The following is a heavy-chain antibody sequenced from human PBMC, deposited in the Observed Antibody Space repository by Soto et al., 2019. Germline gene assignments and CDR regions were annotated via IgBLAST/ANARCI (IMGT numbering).Heavy chain of an antibody. CDR1: GFTFSSYA. CDR2: ISGSGGST. V-gene: IGHV3-23*01. J-gene: IGHJ5*02. Sequence: EVQLLESGGGLVQPGGSLRLSCAASGFTFSSYAMSWVRQAPGKGLEWVSAISGSGGSTYYADSVKGRCTISRDNSKNTLYLQMNSLRAEDTAVYYCAKDPERDGCSVNWFDPWGQGTLVTVSS. D-gene: IGHD6-25*01. CDR3: AKDPERDGCSVNWFDP.